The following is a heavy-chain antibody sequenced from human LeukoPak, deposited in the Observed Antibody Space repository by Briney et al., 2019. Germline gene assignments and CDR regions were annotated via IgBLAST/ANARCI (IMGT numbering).Heavy chain of an antibody. V-gene: IGHV4-39*01. CDR1: GASISSSSYY. J-gene: IGHJ5*02. CDR3: ARHIVVVPAALNWFDP. D-gene: IGHD2-2*01. Sequence: SETLSLTCTVSGASISSSSYYWGWIRQPPGKGLEWIGSIYYSGSTDYNPSLKSRVSISIDTSKNQFSLKLSSVTAADTAVYYCARHIVVVPAALNWFDPWGQGTLVTVSS. CDR2: IYYSGST.